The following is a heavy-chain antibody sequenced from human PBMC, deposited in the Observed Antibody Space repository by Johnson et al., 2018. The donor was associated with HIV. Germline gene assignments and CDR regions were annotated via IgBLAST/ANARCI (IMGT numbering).Heavy chain of an antibody. CDR2: ISPDGNNK. CDR3: AREGTWGSNDAFDI. V-gene: IGHV3-30*04. J-gene: IGHJ3*02. Sequence: QVQLVESGGGAVQPGRSPRLSCIVSGSTFTSSAMHSVRQAPGKGLEWVAVISPDGNNKNSADSVKGRFTTSRDNSKNTLYLQMNSLRAEDTAVYYCAREGTWGSNDAFDIWGQGTMVTVSS. CDR1: GSTFTSSA. D-gene: IGHD7-27*01.